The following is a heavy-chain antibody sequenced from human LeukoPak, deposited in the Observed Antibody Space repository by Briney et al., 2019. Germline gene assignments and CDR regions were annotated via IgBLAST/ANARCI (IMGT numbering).Heavy chain of an antibody. D-gene: IGHD3-10*01. CDR1: GGSIGSYY. J-gene: IGHJ4*02. CDR3: ARGFPYFDH. V-gene: IGHV4-59*01. CDR2: IYYSGST. Sequence: PSETLSLTCTVSGGSIGSYYWSWIRQPPGKGLEWIGYIYYSGSTSYNPSLKSRVTMSVDTSKNQFSLKLSSVTAADTAVYYCARGFPYFDHWGQGTLVTVSS.